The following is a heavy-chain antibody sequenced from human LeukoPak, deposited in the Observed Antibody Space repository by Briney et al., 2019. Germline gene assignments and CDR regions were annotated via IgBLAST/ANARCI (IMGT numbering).Heavy chain of an antibody. CDR2: ISGSGGST. Sequence: GGSLRLSCTVSGFTLSSYEMSWIRQAPGKGLEWVSAISGSGGSTYYADSVKGRFTISRDNSKNTLYLQMNSLRAEDTAVYYCAKGITVIPSFYFDYWGQGTLVTVSS. J-gene: IGHJ4*02. CDR1: GFTLSSYE. V-gene: IGHV3-23*01. CDR3: AKGITVIPSFYFDY. D-gene: IGHD2-21*01.